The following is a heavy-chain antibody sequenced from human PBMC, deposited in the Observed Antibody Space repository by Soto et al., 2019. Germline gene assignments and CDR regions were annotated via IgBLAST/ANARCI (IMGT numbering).Heavy chain of an antibody. V-gene: IGHV4-39*01. CDR2: IFYDGYT. J-gene: IGHJ4*02. CDR1: GDSISGSPYF. D-gene: IGHD6-13*01. Sequence: QVQLQESGPGLVMPSETLSLTCTVSGDSISGSPYFWGWIRQPPGKRLEWIGSIFYDGYTLYPPSRKSRVTISVDTSKNQFSLKLPSVAAADTAIFFCARLQAAVPHYWGQGILVTVSS. CDR3: ARLQAAVPHY.